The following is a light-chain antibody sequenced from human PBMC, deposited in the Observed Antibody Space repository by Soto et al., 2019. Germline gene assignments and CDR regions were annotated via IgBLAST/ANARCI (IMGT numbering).Light chain of an antibody. V-gene: IGKV3-20*01. Sequence: ESVLTQSQGTLSLSPGERVTLSCRASQTFGSTYLAWYQQRPGQSPRLFIYGASRRASGIPDRFRGSGSGTDFTLTISRVEPEDFAVYYCQQFGTSPLYTFGQGTKLEIK. CDR3: QQFGTSPLYT. CDR1: QTFGSTY. J-gene: IGKJ2*01. CDR2: GAS.